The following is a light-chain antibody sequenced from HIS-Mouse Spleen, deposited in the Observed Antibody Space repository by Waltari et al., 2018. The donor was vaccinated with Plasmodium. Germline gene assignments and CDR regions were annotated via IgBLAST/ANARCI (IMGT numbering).Light chain of an antibody. J-gene: IGLJ1*01. CDR2: QAS. CDR3: QAWDSSTDYV. CDR1: QLGDKY. V-gene: IGLV3-1*01. Sequence: SYELTQPPSVSVSPGQTASITCSGDQLGDKYACWYQQKPGQSPVLVIYQASKRPSGIPERFSGSNSGNTATLTISGTQAMDEADYYCQAWDSSTDYVFGTGTKVTVL.